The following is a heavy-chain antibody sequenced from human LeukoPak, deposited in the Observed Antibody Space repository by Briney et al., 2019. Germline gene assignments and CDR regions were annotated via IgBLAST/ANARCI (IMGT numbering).Heavy chain of an antibody. CDR2: IIPILGIA. CDR1: GGTFSSYA. Sequence: ASVKVSCKASGGTFSSYAISWVRQAPGQGLEWMGRIIPILGIANYAQKFQGRATITADKSTSTAYMELSSLRSEDTAVYYCATRYYYDSSGYYYERDAFDIWGQGTMVTVSS. J-gene: IGHJ3*02. D-gene: IGHD3-22*01. V-gene: IGHV1-69*04. CDR3: ATRYYYDSSGYYYERDAFDI.